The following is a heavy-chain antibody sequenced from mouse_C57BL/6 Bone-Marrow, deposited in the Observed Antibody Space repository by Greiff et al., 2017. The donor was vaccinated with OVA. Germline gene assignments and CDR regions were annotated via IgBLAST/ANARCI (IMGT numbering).Heavy chain of an antibody. CDR2: IYPGDGDT. CDR3: ARHEDGYYASYFDY. CDR1: GYAFSSSW. Sequence: VKVVESGPELVKPGASVKISCKASGYAFSSSWMNWVKQRPGQGLEWIGRIYPGDGDTNYNGKFKGKATLTADKSSSTAYMQLSSLTSEDSAVYFCARHEDGYYASYFDYWGQGTTLTVSS. D-gene: IGHD2-3*01. J-gene: IGHJ2*01. V-gene: IGHV1-82*01.